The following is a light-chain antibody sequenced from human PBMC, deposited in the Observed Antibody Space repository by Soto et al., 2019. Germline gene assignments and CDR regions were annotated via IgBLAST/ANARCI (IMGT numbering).Light chain of an antibody. Sequence: DIQMTQSPSTLSASVGDRVTITCRASQSISSWLAWYQQKPGKAPKLLIYKASSLESGVPSSFSGSGSGTGFTLTISSLQPDDFATYYCQQYNSDSGTFGQGTKVAIK. CDR1: QSISSW. CDR3: QQYNSDSGT. V-gene: IGKV1-5*03. J-gene: IGKJ1*01. CDR2: KAS.